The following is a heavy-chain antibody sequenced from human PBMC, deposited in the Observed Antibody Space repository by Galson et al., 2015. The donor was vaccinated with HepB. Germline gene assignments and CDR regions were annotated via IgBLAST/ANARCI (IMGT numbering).Heavy chain of an antibody. J-gene: IGHJ6*02. CDR3: ARYLVGATPHGMDV. CDR1: GDSVSSNSAA. CDR2: TYYRSKWYN. Sequence: CAISGDSVSSNSAAWNWVRQSPSRGLEWLGRTYYRSKWYNDYAVSVKSRITINPDTSKNQFSLQLNSVTPEDTAVYYCARYLVGATPHGMDVWGQGTTVTVSS. V-gene: IGHV6-1*01. D-gene: IGHD1-26*01.